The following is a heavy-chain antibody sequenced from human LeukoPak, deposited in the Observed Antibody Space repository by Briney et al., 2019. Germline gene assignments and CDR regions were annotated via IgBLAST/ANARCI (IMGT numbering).Heavy chain of an antibody. Sequence: GESLKISCKGSGYSFTSYYIAWVRQMPGKALEWMGIISPADSDTRYSPSFQGQVTISADKSITTAYLQWSSLKASDTAMYYCARRAYGSGSSTRHFDPWGQGTLVTVSS. CDR2: ISPADSDT. CDR1: GYSFTSYY. J-gene: IGHJ5*02. V-gene: IGHV5-51*01. D-gene: IGHD3-10*01. CDR3: ARRAYGSGSSTRHFDP.